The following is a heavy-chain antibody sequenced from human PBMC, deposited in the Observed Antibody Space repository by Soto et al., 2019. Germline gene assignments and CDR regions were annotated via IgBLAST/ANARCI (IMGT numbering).Heavy chain of an antibody. V-gene: IGHV3-30*18. CDR2: MSNDGTSR. J-gene: IGHJ3*02. Sequence: QVHLVESGGGVVQPGRSLRLSCAASGFTFSSYGMHWVRQAPGKGLEWVAVMSNDGTSRFYADSVKGRFTISRDNSKNTLYLQMNSLRAEDTAVYYCGKGNSKWGTGDAFDIWGQGTMVTVSS. D-gene: IGHD7-27*01. CDR3: GKGNSKWGTGDAFDI. CDR1: GFTFSSYG.